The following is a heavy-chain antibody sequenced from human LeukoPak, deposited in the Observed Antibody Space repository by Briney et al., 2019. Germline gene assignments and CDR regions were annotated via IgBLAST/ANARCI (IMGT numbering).Heavy chain of an antibody. CDR2: LIENGATT. J-gene: IGHJ4*02. D-gene: IGHD1-26*01. Sequence: GGSLRLSCAASGFTFSSHAMSWIRRAPGKGLEWVSGLIENGATTYYADSVKGRFTISRDNSRNTMYLQMNSLRVEDTAVYYCVKDYQVGNSPAFGDYWGQGTLVTISS. V-gene: IGHV3-23*01. CDR1: GFTFSSHA. CDR3: VKDYQVGNSPAFGDY.